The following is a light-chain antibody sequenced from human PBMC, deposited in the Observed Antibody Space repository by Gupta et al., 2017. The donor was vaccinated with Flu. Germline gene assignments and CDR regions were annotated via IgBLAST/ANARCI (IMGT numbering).Light chain of an antibody. CDR3: SSYTSTTTFYV. J-gene: IGLJ1*01. CDR1: SSDVGNSDY. Sequence: QSALTQPASVSGSPGQSITISCTGTSSDVGNSDYVSWYQQDSGKAPKLLIYDVSNRPSGVSSRFSGSKSGNTASLTISGLQAEDETDYYCSSYTSTTTFYVFGTGTKVTVL. V-gene: IGLV2-14*01. CDR2: DVS.